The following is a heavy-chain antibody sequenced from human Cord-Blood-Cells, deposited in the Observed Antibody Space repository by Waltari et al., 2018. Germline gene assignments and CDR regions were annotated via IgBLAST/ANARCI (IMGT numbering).Heavy chain of an antibody. CDR3: AKTGGYNWGMSNWYFDL. Sequence: EVQLLESGGGLVQPGGSLRLSCAASGFTFSSYAMSWVRQAPGKGLGWVSAISGSGGSNYYADSVKGRFTSSRDNSKNTLYLQMNSLRAEDTAVYYCAKTGGYNWGMSNWYFDLWGRGTLVTVSS. CDR1: GFTFSSYA. J-gene: IGHJ2*01. CDR2: ISGSGGSN. V-gene: IGHV3-23*01. D-gene: IGHD7-27*01.